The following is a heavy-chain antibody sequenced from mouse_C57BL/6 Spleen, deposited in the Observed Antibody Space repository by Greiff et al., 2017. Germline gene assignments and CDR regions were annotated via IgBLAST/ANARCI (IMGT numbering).Heavy chain of an antibody. D-gene: IGHD1-1*01. CDR1: GYTFTSYW. CDR3: ARGITTVVATKYFDY. J-gene: IGHJ2*01. Sequence: VQLQQSGAELVKPGASVKLSCKASGYTFTSYWMQWVKQRPGQGLEWIGEIDPSDSYPNYNQKFKGKDTLTVDTSSSTASLQLSSLTSEDSAVYYCARGITTVVATKYFDYWGQGTTLTVSS. V-gene: IGHV1-50*01. CDR2: IDPSDSYP.